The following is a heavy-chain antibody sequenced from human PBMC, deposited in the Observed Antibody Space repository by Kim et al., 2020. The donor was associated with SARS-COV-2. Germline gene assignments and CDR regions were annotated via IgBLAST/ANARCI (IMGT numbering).Heavy chain of an antibody. V-gene: IGHV3-7*01. CDR1: GITSSSYW. J-gene: IGHJ4*02. CDR3: GISGI. CDR2: IKRDGSER. Sequence: GGSLRLSCVESGITSSSYWLTCVRQAPGKGLEWVANIKRDGSERYYGDSVKGRFTISRDNAKSSVFLQMNSLRSEDTAGYYCGISGIWGQGTLVTVSS.